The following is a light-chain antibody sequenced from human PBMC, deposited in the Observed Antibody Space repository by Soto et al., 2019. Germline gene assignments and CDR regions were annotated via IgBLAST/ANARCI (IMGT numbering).Light chain of an antibody. Sequence: QSVLTQPPSVSGAPGQRVTISCTWSSSNIGAGYDVHWYQQLPGTAPKLLISGTRNRPSGVPDRFSGSTSGTSASLAITGLQAEDEADYYCQSYDSSLSGWVFGGGTKLAVL. CDR2: GTR. J-gene: IGLJ3*02. CDR1: SSNIGAGYD. CDR3: QSYDSSLSGWV. V-gene: IGLV1-40*01.